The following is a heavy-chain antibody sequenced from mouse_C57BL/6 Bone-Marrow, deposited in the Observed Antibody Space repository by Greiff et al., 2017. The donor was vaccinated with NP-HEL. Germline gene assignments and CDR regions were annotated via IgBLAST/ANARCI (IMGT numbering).Heavy chain of an antibody. D-gene: IGHD2-5*01. CDR1: GYTFTSYW. Sequence: QVQLKQPGAELVKPGASVKLSCKASGYTFTSYWMHWVKQRPGQGLEWIGMIHPNSGSTNYNEKFKSKATLTVDKSSSTAYMQLSSLTSEDSAVYYCARSAYYSNFAYWGQGTLVTVSA. CDR2: IHPNSGST. V-gene: IGHV1-64*01. J-gene: IGHJ3*01. CDR3: ARSAYYSNFAY.